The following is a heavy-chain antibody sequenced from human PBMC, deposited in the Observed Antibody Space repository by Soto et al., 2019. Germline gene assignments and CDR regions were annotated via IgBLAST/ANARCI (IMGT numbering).Heavy chain of an antibody. D-gene: IGHD2-21*01. CDR1: GFTFSSYA. Sequence: EVQLLESGGGLVQPGGSLRLSCAASGFTFSSYAMSWVRQAPGKGLEWVSAISGSGGGTYYADSVKGRFTISRDNSKNTLFLQMNSLRAKDTAVYYWAKVSISPVHFGYWGLGTLVSVSS. J-gene: IGHJ4*02. V-gene: IGHV3-23*01. CDR3: AKVSISPVHFGY. CDR2: ISGSGGGT.